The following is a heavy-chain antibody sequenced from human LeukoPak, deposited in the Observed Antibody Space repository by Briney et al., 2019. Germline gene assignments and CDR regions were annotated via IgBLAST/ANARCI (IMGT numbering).Heavy chain of an antibody. Sequence: EASVKVSCKASGYTFTSYGISWVRQAPGQGLEWMGIINPSGGSTSYAQKFQGRVTMTRDMSTSTVYMELSSLRSEDTAVYYCARDGGGYVYWGQGTLVTVSS. CDR3: ARDGGGYVY. J-gene: IGHJ4*02. D-gene: IGHD2-15*01. V-gene: IGHV1-46*01. CDR1: GYTFTSYG. CDR2: INPSGGST.